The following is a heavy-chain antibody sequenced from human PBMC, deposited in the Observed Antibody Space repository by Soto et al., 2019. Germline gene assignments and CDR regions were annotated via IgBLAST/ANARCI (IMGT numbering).Heavy chain of an antibody. CDR3: AKLKGGLGRFYGMDA. Sequence: DEQLVESGGGSLQPGGSLRLSCAASGFSFRNYAMTWVRQSPGKGLEWDSLISGGGGSTNYADSVKGRFSISRDNSQNMLYLQMNGLRGEDTALYYCAKLKGGLGRFYGMDAWGQGTMVIVSS. V-gene: IGHV3-23*04. J-gene: IGHJ6*02. CDR1: GFSFRNYA. D-gene: IGHD3-3*01. CDR2: ISGGGGST.